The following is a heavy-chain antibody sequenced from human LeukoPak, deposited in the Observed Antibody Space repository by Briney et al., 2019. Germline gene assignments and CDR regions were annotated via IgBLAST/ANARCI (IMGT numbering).Heavy chain of an antibody. CDR2: IYYSGST. CDR1: GGSISNY. J-gene: IGHJ6*02. V-gene: IGHV4-59*12. CDR3: ARGARRGMDV. Sequence: SETLSLTCTVSGGSISNYWSWIRQPPGKGLEWIGYIYYSGSTNYNPSLKSRVTISVDTSKNQFSLKLSSVTAADTAVYYCARGARRGMDVWGQGTTVTVSS.